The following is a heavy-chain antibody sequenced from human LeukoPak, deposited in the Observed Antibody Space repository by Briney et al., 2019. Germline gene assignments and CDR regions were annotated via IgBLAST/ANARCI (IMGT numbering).Heavy chain of an antibody. CDR2: IFYRGST. D-gene: IGHD3-22*01. CDR1: GFTFSDYY. V-gene: IGHV4-59*12. CDR3: AKSNGYGLIDI. Sequence: PGGSLRHSCAASGFTFSDYYMSWIRQAPGKELGWIGNIFYRGSTYYSPSLKSGVPISLDTSRNQFSLKLNAVTAADTAVYYCAKSNGYGLIDIWGQGTMVTVSS. J-gene: IGHJ3*02.